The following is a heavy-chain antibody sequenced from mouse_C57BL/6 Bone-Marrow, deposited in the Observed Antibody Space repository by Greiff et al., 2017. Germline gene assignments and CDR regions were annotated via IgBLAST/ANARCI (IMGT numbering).Heavy chain of an antibody. V-gene: IGHV5-6*01. CDR3: ARRDSNYGTDD. CDR1: GFTFSSYG. CDR2: ISSGGSYT. J-gene: IGHJ2*01. D-gene: IGHD2-5*01. Sequence: EVKLVESGGDLVKPGGSLKLSCAASGFTFSSYGMSWVRQTPDKRLEWVATISSGGSYTYYPDSVKGRFTISSDKDKKTMYLQMSSLQSEDTAMYCCARRDSNYGTDDWGQGTTLTVSS.